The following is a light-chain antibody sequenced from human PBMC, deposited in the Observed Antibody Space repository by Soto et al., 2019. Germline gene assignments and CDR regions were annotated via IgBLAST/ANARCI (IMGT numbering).Light chain of an antibody. CDR1: QSVRSSY. V-gene: IGKV3-20*01. CDR2: GAS. CDR3: QQYGKTPWT. Sequence: EIVLTQSPGTLSLSPGERATLSCRASQSVRSSYLAWYQQKPGQAPRLLIYGASSRATGIPDRFSGSGSGTDFTFTISRLEPEDFAVYYCQQYGKTPWTFGQGTKVEIK. J-gene: IGKJ1*01.